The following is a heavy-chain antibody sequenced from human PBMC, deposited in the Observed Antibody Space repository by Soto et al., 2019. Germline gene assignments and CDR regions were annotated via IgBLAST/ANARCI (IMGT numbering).Heavy chain of an antibody. V-gene: IGHV1-69*04. CDR3: AREIQLIAAAGNNWFDP. CDR2: IIPILGIA. CDR1: GGTFSSYT. Sequence: SVKVSCKASGGTFSSYTISWVRQAPGQGLEWMGRIIPILGIANYAQKFQGRVTITADKSTSTAYMELSSLRSEDTAVYYCAREIQLIAAAGNNWFDPWGQGTLVTVSS. D-gene: IGHD6-13*01. J-gene: IGHJ5*02.